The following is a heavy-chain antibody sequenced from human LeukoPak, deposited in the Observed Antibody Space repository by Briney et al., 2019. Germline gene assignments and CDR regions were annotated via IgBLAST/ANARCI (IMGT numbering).Heavy chain of an antibody. CDR1: GFTFSTYG. Sequence: GGSLRLSCAASGFTFSTYGMTWVRQAPGKGLEWVSSISGSGGSTYYADSVKGRVTVSRDNSKSTLFLQMNSLRAEDTAVYYCARGHYYGSGSYYYAPPDYYYGMDVWGQGTTVTVSS. V-gene: IGHV3-23*01. CDR2: ISGSGGST. CDR3: ARGHYYGSGSYYYAPPDYYYGMDV. J-gene: IGHJ6*02. D-gene: IGHD3-10*01.